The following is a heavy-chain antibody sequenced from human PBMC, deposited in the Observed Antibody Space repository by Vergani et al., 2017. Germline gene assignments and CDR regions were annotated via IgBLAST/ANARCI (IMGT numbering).Heavy chain of an antibody. V-gene: IGHV1-2*02. D-gene: IGHD6-13*01. J-gene: IGHJ4*02. CDR3: ARAPKYSSMSLDY. Sequence: QVQLVQSGAEVKKPGASVKVSCKASGYTFTGYYMHWVRQAPGQGLEWMGWINPNSGGTNYAQKFQGMVTRTRDTSIRTAYMELSRLRSDDTAVYYCARAPKYSSMSLDYWGQGTLVTVSS. CDR1: GYTFTGYY. CDR2: INPNSGGT.